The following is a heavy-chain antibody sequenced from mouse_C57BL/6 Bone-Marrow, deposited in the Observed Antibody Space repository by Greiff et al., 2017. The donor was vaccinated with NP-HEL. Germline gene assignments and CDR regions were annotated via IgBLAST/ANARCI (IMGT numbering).Heavy chain of an antibody. Sequence: VQLKESGGGLVKPGGSLKLSCAASGFTFSDYGMHWVRQAPEKGLEWVAYISSGSSTIYYADTVKGRFTISRDNAKNTLFLQMTSLRSEDTAMYYCARSEGAMDYWGQGTSVTVSS. V-gene: IGHV5-17*01. CDR1: GFTFSDYG. CDR2: ISSGSSTI. J-gene: IGHJ4*01. CDR3: ARSEGAMDY.